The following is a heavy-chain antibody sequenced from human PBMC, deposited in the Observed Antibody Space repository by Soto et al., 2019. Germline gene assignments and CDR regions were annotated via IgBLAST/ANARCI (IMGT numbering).Heavy chain of an antibody. CDR1: GFTVSSNY. CDR2: IYSGGST. V-gene: IGHV3-53*02. Sequence: EVQLVETGGGLIQPGGSLRLSCAASGFTVSSNYMSWVRQAPGKGLEWVSVIYSGGSTYYADSVKGRFTISRDNSKNTLYLQRNSLRAEDTAVYYCARAERRITGISYWGQGTLVTVSS. CDR3: ARAERRITGISY. J-gene: IGHJ4*02. D-gene: IGHD2-8*02.